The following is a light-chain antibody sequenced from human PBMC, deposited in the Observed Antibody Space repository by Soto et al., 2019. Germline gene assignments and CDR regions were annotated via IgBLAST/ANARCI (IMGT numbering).Light chain of an antibody. CDR2: DAS. V-gene: IGKV3-11*01. Sequence: ETLLTQSPDTLYWSPGERATLSCRAIQSVNNFLDWYQQKPGQAPRLLIYDASYRATGIPDRFSGSGSGTDFSLTISSREHKDSAFYYCQQRGNWPATVGPGTKVDV. CDR3: QQRGNWPAT. J-gene: IGKJ3*01. CDR1: QSVNNF.